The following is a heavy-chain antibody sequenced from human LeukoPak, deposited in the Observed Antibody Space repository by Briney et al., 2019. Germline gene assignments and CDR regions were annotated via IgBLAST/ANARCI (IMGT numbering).Heavy chain of an antibody. CDR2: INPNSGGT. V-gene: IGHV1-2*02. J-gene: IGHJ5*02. CDR1: GYTFTGYY. Sequence: ASVKVSCKASGYTFTGYYMHGVRQAPGQGLEWMGWINPNSGGTNYAQKFQVRVTITRDPSISTAYMELSRLRSDYKAVYYCARDLSYSSSWYLNWFDPWGQGTLVTVSS. D-gene: IGHD6-13*01. CDR3: ARDLSYSSSWYLNWFDP.